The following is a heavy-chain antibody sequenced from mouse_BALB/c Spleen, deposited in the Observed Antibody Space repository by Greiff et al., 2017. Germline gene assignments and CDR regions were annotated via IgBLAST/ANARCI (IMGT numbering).Heavy chain of an antibody. V-gene: IGHV6-6*02. Sequence: EVQLQQSGGGLVQPGGSMKLSCVASGFTFSSYWMSWVRQSPEKGLEWVAEIRLKSDNYATHYAESVKGKFTISRDDSKSRLYLQMNSLRAEDTGIYYCTGDYDGSMDYWGQGTSVTVSS. CDR3: TGDYDGSMDY. D-gene: IGHD2-4*01. CDR1: GFTFSSYW. CDR2: IRLKSDNYAT. J-gene: IGHJ4*01.